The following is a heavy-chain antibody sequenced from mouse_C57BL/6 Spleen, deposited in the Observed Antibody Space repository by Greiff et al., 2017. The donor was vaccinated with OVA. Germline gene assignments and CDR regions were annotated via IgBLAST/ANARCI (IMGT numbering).Heavy chain of an antibody. CDR1: GYTFTDYE. D-gene: IGHD2-4*01. CDR2: IDPETGGT. V-gene: IGHV1-15*01. CDR3: TSFYYDYDGFAY. J-gene: IGHJ3*01. Sequence: QVHVKQSGAELVRPGASVTLSCKASGYTFTDYEMHWVKQTPVHGLEWIGAIDPETGGTAYNQKFKGKAILTADKSSSTAYMELRSLTSEDSAVYYCTSFYYDYDGFAYWGQGTLVTVSA.